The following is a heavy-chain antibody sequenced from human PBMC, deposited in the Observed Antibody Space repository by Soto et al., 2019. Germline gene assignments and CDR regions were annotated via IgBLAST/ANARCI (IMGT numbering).Heavy chain of an antibody. Sequence: GGSLRLSCTASGFTFGDYAMSWFRQAPGKGLEWVGFIGSKAYGGTTEYAASVKGRFTISRDDSKSIAYLQMNSLKTEDTAVYYCTHPQFYDILATDAFDIWGQGTMVTVSS. CDR3: THPQFYDILATDAFDI. J-gene: IGHJ3*02. D-gene: IGHD3-9*01. V-gene: IGHV3-49*03. CDR1: GFTFGDYA. CDR2: IGSKAYGGTT.